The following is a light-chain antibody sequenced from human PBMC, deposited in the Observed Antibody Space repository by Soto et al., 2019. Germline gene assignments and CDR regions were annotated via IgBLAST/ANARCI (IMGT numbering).Light chain of an antibody. J-gene: IGLJ3*02. V-gene: IGLV1-40*01. CDR2: GNS. Sequence: QSVLTQPPSVSGAPGQRVTISCTGSSSDIGAHYDVHWYQQLPGTAPKLLIYGNSNRPSGVPDRFSGSKSGTSASLAITGLQAEDEADYYCQSYDSSLSGHWVFGGGTKLTVL. CDR3: QSYDSSLSGHWV. CDR1: SSDIGAHYD.